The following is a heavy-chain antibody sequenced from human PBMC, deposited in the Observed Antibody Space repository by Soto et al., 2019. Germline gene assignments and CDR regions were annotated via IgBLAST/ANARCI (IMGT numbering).Heavy chain of an antibody. D-gene: IGHD5-12*01. J-gene: IGHJ6*02. CDR2: INPNSGGT. CDR3: ARESGYSADYYYYYGMDV. V-gene: IGHV1-2*04. CDR1: GYTFTGYY. Sequence: ASVKVSCKASGYTFTGYYMHWVRQAPGQRLEWMGWINPNSGGTNYAQKFQGWVTMTRDTSISTAYMELRSLRSEDTAVYYCARESGYSADYYYYYGMDVWGQGTTVTVSS.